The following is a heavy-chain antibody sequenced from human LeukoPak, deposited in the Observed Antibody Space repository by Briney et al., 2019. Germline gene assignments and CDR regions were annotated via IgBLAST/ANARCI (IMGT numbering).Heavy chain of an antibody. J-gene: IGHJ6*02. V-gene: IGHV3-66*01. D-gene: IGHD3-22*01. CDR1: GFTVSSNY. CDR2: IYSGGGT. CDR3: ARVSGYYYYYYGMDV. Sequence: GGSLTLSCAASGFTVSSNYMSWVRQAPGKGLEWVSVIYSGGGTYYADSVKGRFTISRDNSKNTLYLQMNSLRAEDTAVYYCARVSGYYYYYYGMDVWGQGTTVTVSS.